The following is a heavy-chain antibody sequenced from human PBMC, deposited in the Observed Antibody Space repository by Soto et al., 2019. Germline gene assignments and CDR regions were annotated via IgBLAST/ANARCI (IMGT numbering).Heavy chain of an antibody. Sequence: GASVKVSCKASGYTFTGYYMHWVRQAPGQGLEWMGWINPNSGGTNYAQKFQGWVTMTRDTSISTAYMELSRLRSDDMAVYYCAREAGGALHIAAAGEFDYWGRGTPVTVSS. V-gene: IGHV1-2*04. J-gene: IGHJ4*02. CDR2: INPNSGGT. CDR3: AREAGGALHIAAAGEFDY. D-gene: IGHD6-13*01. CDR1: GYTFTGYY.